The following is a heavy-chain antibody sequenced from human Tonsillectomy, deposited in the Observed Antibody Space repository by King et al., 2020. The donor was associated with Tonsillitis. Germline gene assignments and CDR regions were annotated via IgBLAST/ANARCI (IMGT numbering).Heavy chain of an antibody. V-gene: IGHV3-9*01. D-gene: IGHD3-10*01. CDR1: GFTFNDYA. CDR2: INWNSDNI. Sequence: VQLVESGGGLVQPGRSLRLSCAASGFTFNDYAMHWVRQAPGKGLEWVSGINWNSDNIAYADSVKGRFTISRDNAKNSLFLQMNSLRSEDTALYYCAKGHQLWFGDLFIRAYFDSWGEGALVTVSS. J-gene: IGHJ4*02. CDR3: AKGHQLWFGDLFIRAYFDS.